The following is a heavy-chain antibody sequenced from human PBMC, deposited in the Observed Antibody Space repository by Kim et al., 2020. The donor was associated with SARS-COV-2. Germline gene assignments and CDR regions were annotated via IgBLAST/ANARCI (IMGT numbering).Heavy chain of an antibody. CDR3: AKDALREYSGYDYYTLLYFDY. Sequence: GGSLRLSCAASGFTFSSYAMSWVRQAPGKGLEWVSAISGSGGSTYYADSVKGRFTISRDNSKNTLYLQMNSLRAEDTAVYYCAKDALREYSGYDYYTLLYFDYWGQGTLVTVSS. D-gene: IGHD5-12*01. J-gene: IGHJ4*02. CDR1: GFTFSSYA. CDR2: ISGSGGST. V-gene: IGHV3-23*01.